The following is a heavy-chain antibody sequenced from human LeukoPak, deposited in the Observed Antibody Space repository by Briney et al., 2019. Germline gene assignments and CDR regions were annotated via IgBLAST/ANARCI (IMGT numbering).Heavy chain of an antibody. CDR2: INHSGST. CDR3: VRPSKVYGDYGYFDN. D-gene: IGHD4-17*01. J-gene: IGHJ4*02. V-gene: IGHV4-34*01. CDR1: GGSFSGYY. Sequence: PSETLSLSCAVSGGSFSGYYWSWIRQAPGKGLEWIGEINHSGSTNYNPSLKSRISVSVDSFKSRFSLKVRSVTAADAALYYCVRPSKVYGDYGYFDNWGQGTLVTVSS.